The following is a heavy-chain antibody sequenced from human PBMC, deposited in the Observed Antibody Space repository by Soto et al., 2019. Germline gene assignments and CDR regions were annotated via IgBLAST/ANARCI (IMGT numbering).Heavy chain of an antibody. D-gene: IGHD3-3*01. Sequence: SVKVSCKAPGDTFTSDYLNWVRQAPGQGLEWMGVINPHGGSTKYAQKFQGRITMTRDTSRSTVYMELSSLRSDDTAIYYCARSSGGNFGIIIEGSNWFDPWGQGTLVTVSS. J-gene: IGHJ5*02. V-gene: IGHV1-46*01. CDR2: INPHGGST. CDR3: ARSSGGNFGIIIEGSNWFDP. CDR1: GDTFTSDY.